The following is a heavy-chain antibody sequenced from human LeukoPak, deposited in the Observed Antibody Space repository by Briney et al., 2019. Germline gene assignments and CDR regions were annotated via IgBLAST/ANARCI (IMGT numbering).Heavy chain of an antibody. Sequence: ASVKVSCKASGGTFSSYAISWVRQAPGQGLEWMGRIIPILGIANYAQKFQGSVTITADKSTSTAYMELRSLRSDDTAVYYCARGKSGYDQRPFDYWGQGTLVTVSS. J-gene: IGHJ4*02. CDR3: ARGKSGYDQRPFDY. D-gene: IGHD5-12*01. V-gene: IGHV1-69*04. CDR2: IIPILGIA. CDR1: GGTFSSYA.